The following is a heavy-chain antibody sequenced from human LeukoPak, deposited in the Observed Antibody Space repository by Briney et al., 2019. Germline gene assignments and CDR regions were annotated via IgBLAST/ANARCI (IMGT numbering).Heavy chain of an antibody. CDR2: IKQGGSEK. CDR1: GFTFSSYW. Sequence: GGSLRLSCAASGFTFSSYWMSWVRQAPGKGLEWVANIKQGGSEKYYVDSVKGRFTISRDNAKNSLYLQMNSLRAEDTAVYYCAGGVSTVTTKYYFDHWGQGTLVTVSS. D-gene: IGHD4-17*01. V-gene: IGHV3-7*01. CDR3: AGGVSTVTTKYYFDH. J-gene: IGHJ4*02.